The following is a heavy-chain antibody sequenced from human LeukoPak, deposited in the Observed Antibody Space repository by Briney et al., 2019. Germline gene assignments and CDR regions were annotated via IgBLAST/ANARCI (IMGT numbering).Heavy chain of an antibody. CDR1: GFTFSSYW. J-gene: IGHJ4*02. V-gene: IGHV3-7*01. Sequence: GGSLRLSCAASGFTFSSYWMSWVRQAPGKGLEWAANIKQDGNEKYYVDSVKDRFTISRDNAKNSLYLQMNSLRAEDTAVYYCARTGGSSGWYSPALLKYYFDYWGQGTLVTVSS. CDR3: ARTGGSSGWYSPALLKYYFDY. D-gene: IGHD6-19*01. CDR2: IKQDGNEK.